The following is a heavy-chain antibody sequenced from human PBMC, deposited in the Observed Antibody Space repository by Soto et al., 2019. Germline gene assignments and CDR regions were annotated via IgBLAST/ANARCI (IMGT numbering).Heavy chain of an antibody. V-gene: IGHV3-74*01. D-gene: IGHD6-25*01. J-gene: IGHJ3*02. Sequence: EVQLVESGGGLVQPGGSLRLSCAASGFTFRSYWMHWVRQAPGKGLVWVSRINSDGSSTNYADSVKGRFTISRDNAKNTLYMQMTSLRAEDTALYYCARGVSALNDAFDIWGQGTMVTVSS. CDR2: INSDGSST. CDR1: GFTFRSYW. CDR3: ARGVSALNDAFDI.